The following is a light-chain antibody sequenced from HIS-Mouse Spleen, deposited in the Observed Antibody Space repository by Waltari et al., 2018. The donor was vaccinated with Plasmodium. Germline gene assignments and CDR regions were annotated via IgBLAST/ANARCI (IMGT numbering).Light chain of an antibody. CDR1: QSISRY. CDR3: KQSYITWT. Sequence: DLQMTQSPSSLSESVGDRVTITCQASQSISRYLHCYQQKPGKAPKLLIYAASRLQSGVPSRCGGSGAGTDFTLTIISLQPEDLATYYWKQSYITWTFDQGTKVEIK. V-gene: IGKV1-39*01. CDR2: AAS. J-gene: IGKJ1*01.